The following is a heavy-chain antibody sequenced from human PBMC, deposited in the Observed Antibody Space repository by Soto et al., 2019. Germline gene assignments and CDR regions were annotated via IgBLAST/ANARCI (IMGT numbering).Heavy chain of an antibody. CDR2: IWSDGSNK. CDR1: GFTFSSYG. Sequence: QVQLVESGGGVVQPGRSLRLSCAASGFTFSSYGMHWVRQPPGKGLEWVTFIWSDGSNKYYADSVKGRFTISRDNSKNTLYLQMNSPRAEDTAVYYCAREPGYTYGYDYGGQGTLVTVSS. V-gene: IGHV3-33*01. J-gene: IGHJ4*02. D-gene: IGHD5-18*01. CDR3: AREPGYTYGYDY.